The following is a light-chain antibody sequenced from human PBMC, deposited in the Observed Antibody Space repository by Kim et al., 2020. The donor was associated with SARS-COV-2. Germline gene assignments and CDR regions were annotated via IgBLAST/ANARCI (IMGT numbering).Light chain of an antibody. Sequence: DIQMTQSPSSLSASVGDSVTITCQTSQDITYYLNWYQVKPGKGPKLLIYDVSNLQTGVSRRFSGGGFGTEFSFTISRLQPEDIGTYYCQQYGDLPLTFGGGTKVDIK. J-gene: IGKJ4*01. CDR2: DVS. CDR3: QQYGDLPLT. CDR1: QDITYY. V-gene: IGKV1-33*01.